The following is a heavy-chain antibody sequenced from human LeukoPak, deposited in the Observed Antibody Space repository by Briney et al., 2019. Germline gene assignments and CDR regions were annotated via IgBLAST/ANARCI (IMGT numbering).Heavy chain of an antibody. V-gene: IGHV6-1*01. CDR2: TYSRSKWYH. Sequence: SQTLSLSCVISGDSVSSNSDAWNWIRQSPSRGLEWLGRTYSRSKWYHDYAVSVQGRVTINPDTSKNQFSLQLNSVTPEDTAVYYCAREYSASFDYWGQGILVTVSS. CDR3: AREYSASFDY. D-gene: IGHD2-15*01. J-gene: IGHJ4*02. CDR1: GDSVSSNSDA.